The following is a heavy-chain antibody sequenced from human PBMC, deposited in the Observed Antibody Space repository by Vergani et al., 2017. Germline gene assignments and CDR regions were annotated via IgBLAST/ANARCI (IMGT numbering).Heavy chain of an antibody. CDR1: GDSITSGAYY. D-gene: IGHD6-19*01. Sequence: QVQLQESGPGLVKPSQTLSLTCTVSGDSITSGAYYWSWIRQHPGKGLEWIGYIFHSGGAYYNPSLESRVSISVDTSKNEFSLKLSSVTAADTAVYYCARKGTRIAVAGTSFDQWGQGRLATVSS. CDR2: IFHSGGA. CDR3: ARKGTRIAVAGTSFDQ. J-gene: IGHJ4*02. V-gene: IGHV4-31*03.